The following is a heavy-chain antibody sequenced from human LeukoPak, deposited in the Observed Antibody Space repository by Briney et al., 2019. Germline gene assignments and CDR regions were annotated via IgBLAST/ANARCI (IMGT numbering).Heavy chain of an antibody. Sequence: GGSLRLSCAASGFTFSSYAMSWVRQAPGKGLEWVANIKEDGSDKYYVDSVKGRFTISRDNAKNSLYLQMNSLRAEDTAVYFCARDSGWFRFDYWGQGTLVTVSS. D-gene: IGHD6-13*01. CDR3: ARDSGWFRFDY. CDR2: IKEDGSDK. V-gene: IGHV3-7*03. J-gene: IGHJ4*02. CDR1: GFTFSSYA.